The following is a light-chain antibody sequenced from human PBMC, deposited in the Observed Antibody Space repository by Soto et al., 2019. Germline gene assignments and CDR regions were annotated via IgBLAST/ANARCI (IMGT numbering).Light chain of an antibody. V-gene: IGKV3-20*01. CDR2: NAS. CDR1: QSVNSN. Sequence: EIVMTQSPATLSVSPGERATLSCRASQSVNSNLAWYQQKSGRAPRLLIYNASRRAAGIPDRFSGSGSGTDFTLTISRLEPEDFAVYFCQQYGDSPLYSFGQGTKLEIK. J-gene: IGKJ2*01. CDR3: QQYGDSPLYS.